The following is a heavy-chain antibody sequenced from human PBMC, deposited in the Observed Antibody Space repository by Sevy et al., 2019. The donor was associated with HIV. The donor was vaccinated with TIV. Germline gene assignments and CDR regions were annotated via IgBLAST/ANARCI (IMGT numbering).Heavy chain of an antibody. Sequence: GGSLRLSCAASGFTFSNYWISWVRQAPGKGLEWEANIKLDGSEKYYVDSVKGRFTTSRDNAKNSLYLQMNSLRAEDTALYYCARDCSSTSCLWGLDVWGQGTTVTVSS. CDR2: IKLDGSEK. CDR3: ARDCSSTSCLWGLDV. D-gene: IGHD2-2*01. J-gene: IGHJ6*02. V-gene: IGHV3-7*03. CDR1: GFTFSNYW.